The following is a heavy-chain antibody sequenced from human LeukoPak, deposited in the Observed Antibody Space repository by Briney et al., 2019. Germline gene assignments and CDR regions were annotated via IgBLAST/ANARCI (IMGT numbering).Heavy chain of an antibody. V-gene: IGHV1-18*01. CDR3: ARHPGVEYYYDSSGFYY. J-gene: IGHJ4*02. CDR2: ISAYNGNT. D-gene: IGHD3-22*01. Sequence: ASVKVSCKASGYTFTSNGISWVRQAPGQGLEWMGWISAYNGNTNYAQKLQGRVTMTTDTSTSTAYMELRSLRSDDTAVYYCARHPGVEYYYDSSGFYYWGQGTLVTVSS. CDR1: GYTFTSNG.